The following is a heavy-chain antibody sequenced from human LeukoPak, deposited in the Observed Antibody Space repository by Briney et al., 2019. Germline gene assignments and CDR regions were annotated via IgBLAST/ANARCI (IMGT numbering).Heavy chain of an antibody. J-gene: IGHJ3*02. CDR2: TYYRSKWYN. CDR3: ASSPGDKVAGHPGGAFDI. V-gene: IGHV6-1*01. Sequence: SQTLSLTCAISGDSVSSNSAAWNWIRQSPSRGLEWLGRTYYRSKWYNGYAVSVKSRITINPDTSKNQFSLQLNSVTPEDTAVYYCASSPGDKVAGHPGGAFDIWGQGTMVTVSS. D-gene: IGHD5-12*01. CDR1: GDSVSSNSAA.